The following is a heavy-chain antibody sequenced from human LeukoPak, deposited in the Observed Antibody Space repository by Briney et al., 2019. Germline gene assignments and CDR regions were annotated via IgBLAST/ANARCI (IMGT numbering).Heavy chain of an antibody. D-gene: IGHD3-3*01. V-gene: IGHV3-30*02. CDR1: GFTFSSYG. J-gene: IGHJ6*03. CDR2: IRYDGSNK. CDR3: ARFPFWSGPIYYYYYMDV. Sequence: GGSLRLSCAASGFTFSSYGMHWVRQAPGKGLEWVAFIRYDGSNKYYADSVKGRFTISRDNSKNTLYLQMNSLRAEDTAVYYCARFPFWSGPIYYYYYMDVWGKGTTVTVSS.